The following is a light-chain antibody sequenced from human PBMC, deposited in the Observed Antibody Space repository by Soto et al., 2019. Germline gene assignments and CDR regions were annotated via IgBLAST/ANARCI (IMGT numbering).Light chain of an antibody. CDR1: QSITTW. CDR3: HWYNDYQYI. J-gene: IGKJ2*01. CDR2: KAT. Sequence: DIPMTQSPSTLSASVGDRVTITCRASQSITTWLAWYQQKPGKAPKLLIYKATNLQSGVPSRFSGSGSGTEFSLTISSLQPDDFATYYCHWYNDYQYIFGQGTKLEIK. V-gene: IGKV1-5*03.